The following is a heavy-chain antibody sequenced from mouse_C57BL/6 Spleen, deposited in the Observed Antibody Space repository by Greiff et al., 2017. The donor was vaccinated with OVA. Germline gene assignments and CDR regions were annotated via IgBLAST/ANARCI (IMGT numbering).Heavy chain of an antibody. V-gene: IGHV1-81*01. CDR1: GYTFTSYG. D-gene: IGHD2-5*01. J-gene: IGHJ2*01. Sequence: QVQLKESGAELARPGASVKLSCKASGYTFTSYGISWVKQRTGQGLEWIGEIYPRSGNTYYNEKFKGKATLTADKSSSTAYMELRSLTSEDSAVYFCARGAYYSNYVWGQGTTLTVSS. CDR3: ARGAYYSNYV. CDR2: IYPRSGNT.